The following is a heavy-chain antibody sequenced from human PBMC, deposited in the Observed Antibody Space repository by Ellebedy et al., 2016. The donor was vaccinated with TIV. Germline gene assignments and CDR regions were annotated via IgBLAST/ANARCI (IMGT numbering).Heavy chain of an antibody. Sequence: GESLKISXAASGFTFSSYAMHWVRQAPGKGLEWVAVISYDGSNKYYADSVKGRFTISRDNSKNTLYLQMNSLRAEDTAVYYCARVQEDDYGDYWGQGTLVTVSS. J-gene: IGHJ4*02. CDR1: GFTFSSYA. CDR2: ISYDGSNK. CDR3: ARVQEDDYGDY. V-gene: IGHV3-30*04. D-gene: IGHD4-17*01.